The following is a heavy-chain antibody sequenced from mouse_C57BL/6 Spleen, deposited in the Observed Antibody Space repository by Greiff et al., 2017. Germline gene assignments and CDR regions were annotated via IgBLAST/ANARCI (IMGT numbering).Heavy chain of an antibody. CDR3: ARGNTGYFDV. V-gene: IGHV5-17*01. CDR1: GFTFSDYG. Sequence: DVKLVESGGGLVKPGGSLKLSCAASGFTFSDYGMHWVRQAPEKGLEWVAYISSGSSTIYYADTVKGRFTISRDNAKNTLFLQMTSLRSEDTAMYYCARGNTGYFDVWGTGTMVTVSS. J-gene: IGHJ1*03. CDR2: ISSGSSTI.